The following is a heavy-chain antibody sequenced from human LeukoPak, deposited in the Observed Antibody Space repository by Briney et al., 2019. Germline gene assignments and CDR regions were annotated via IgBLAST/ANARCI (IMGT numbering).Heavy chain of an antibody. Sequence: ASVKVSCKASGYTFTSYAMHWVRQAPGQRLEWMGWINAGNGNTKYSQKFQGRVTITRDTSASTAYMELSSLRSEDTAVYYCARSIVVPAAIGAENNWFDPWGQGTLVTVSS. CDR1: GYTFTSYA. J-gene: IGHJ5*02. CDR2: INAGNGNT. CDR3: ARSIVVPAAIGAENNWFDP. V-gene: IGHV1-3*01. D-gene: IGHD2-2*02.